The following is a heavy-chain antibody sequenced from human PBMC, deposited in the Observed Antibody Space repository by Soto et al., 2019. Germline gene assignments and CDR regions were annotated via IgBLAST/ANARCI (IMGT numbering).Heavy chain of an antibody. CDR3: ARTRSAWSDFHYYSLDV. D-gene: IGHD1-26*01. V-gene: IGHV3-30*03. CDR1: GFTFNSYG. J-gene: IGHJ6*02. CDR2: ISYDSTKT. Sequence: GGSLRLSCAAAGFTFNSYGMHWVRQGPGNGLEWVAFISYDSTKTYYADSVKGRFTISRDNSNSALYVQMNSLTGEDTAVYYCARTRSAWSDFHYYSLDVWGQGTTVTVSS.